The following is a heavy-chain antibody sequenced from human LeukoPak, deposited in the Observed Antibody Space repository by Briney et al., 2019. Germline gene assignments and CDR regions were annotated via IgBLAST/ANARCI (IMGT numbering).Heavy chain of an antibody. V-gene: IGHV3-21*01. D-gene: IGHD3-3*01. CDR1: GFTFSSYS. Sequence: PGGSLRLSCAASGFTFSSYSMNWVRQAPGKGLGWVSSISSSSYIYYADSVKGRFTISRDNAKNSLYLQMNSLRAEDTAVYYCARVPLRFLEWDQFDYWGQGTLVTVSS. CDR2: ISSSSYI. J-gene: IGHJ4*02. CDR3: ARVPLRFLEWDQFDY.